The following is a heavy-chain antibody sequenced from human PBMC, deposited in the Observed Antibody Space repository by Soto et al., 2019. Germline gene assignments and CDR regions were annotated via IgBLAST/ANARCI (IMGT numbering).Heavy chain of an antibody. Sequence: QEQLQQWGAGLLKPSETLSLTCAVYGGFVTSGSYYWSWIRQPPGKGLEWIGEMSHSGGTQFNPSLKSRVTISVDTSKNQFTLKMSSVTAADTALYYCARVERGTATTVVDAFDIWGPGTMVTVSS. V-gene: IGHV4-34*01. CDR3: ARVERGTATTVVDAFDI. D-gene: IGHD1-7*01. J-gene: IGHJ3*02. CDR1: GGFVTSGSYY. CDR2: MSHSGGT.